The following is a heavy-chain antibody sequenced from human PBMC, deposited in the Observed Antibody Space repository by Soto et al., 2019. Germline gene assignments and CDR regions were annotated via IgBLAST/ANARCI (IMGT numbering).Heavy chain of an antibody. V-gene: IGHV1-46*01. Sequence: ASVKVSCKASGYTFTSYYMNWVRQAPGQGLEWLGIINPSGGYTTYAQRFQGRVTMTSDTSTSTVHMELGSLTSEDTAVYYCARVVPFGGVTHDTASPYYYYYGMDVWGQGTTVTVSS. CDR1: GYTFTSYY. J-gene: IGHJ6*02. D-gene: IGHD3-16*01. CDR2: INPSGGYT. CDR3: ARVVPFGGVTHDTASPYYYYYGMDV.